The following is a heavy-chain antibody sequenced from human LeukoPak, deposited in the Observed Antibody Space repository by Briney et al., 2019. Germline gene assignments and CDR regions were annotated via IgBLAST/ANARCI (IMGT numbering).Heavy chain of an antibody. J-gene: IGHJ4*02. CDR3: ARGGRGIQLWKYFDY. CDR2: INHSGST. CDR1: GGSFSGYY. Sequence: PSETLSLTCAVYGGSFSGYYWSWIRQPPGKGLEWIGEINHSGSTNYNPSLKSRVTISVGTSKNQFSLKLSSVTAADTAVYYCARGGRGIQLWKYFDYWGQETLVTVSS. V-gene: IGHV4-34*01. D-gene: IGHD5-18*01.